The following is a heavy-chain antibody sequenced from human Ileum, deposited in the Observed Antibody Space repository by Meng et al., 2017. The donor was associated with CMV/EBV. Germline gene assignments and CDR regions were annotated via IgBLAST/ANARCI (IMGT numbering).Heavy chain of an antibody. J-gene: IGHJ4*02. D-gene: IGHD5-24*01. CDR3: ARRRDGFNFFDY. V-gene: IGHV1-46*01. CDR1: GYSFISYD. CDR2: INPSDGTT. Sequence: CKASGYSFISYDLHWVRQAPGQGHEWMATINPSDGTTTYAQTFQGSVTMTRDTSTSTVYMDLSSLRSEDTAVYYCARRRDGFNFFDYWGQGTLVTVSS.